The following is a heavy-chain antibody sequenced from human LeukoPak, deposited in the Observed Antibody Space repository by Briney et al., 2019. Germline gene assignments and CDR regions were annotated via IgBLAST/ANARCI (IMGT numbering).Heavy chain of an antibody. CDR3: VWGVAVAAYFDY. CDR2: ISGSGGST. CDR1: GFTFSSYA. V-gene: IGHV3-23*01. Sequence: GGSLRLSCAASGFTFSSYAMSWVRQAPGKGLEWVSAISGSGGSTYYADSVKGRFTISRDNSKNTLYLQMDSLRAEDTAVYYCVWGVAVAAYFDYWGQGTLVTVSS. D-gene: IGHD6-19*01. J-gene: IGHJ4*02.